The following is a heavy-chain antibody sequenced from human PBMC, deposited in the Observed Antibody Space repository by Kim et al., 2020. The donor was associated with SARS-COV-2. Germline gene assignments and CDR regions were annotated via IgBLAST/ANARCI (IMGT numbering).Heavy chain of an antibody. V-gene: IGHV3-23*01. D-gene: IGHD3-10*01. J-gene: IGHJ4*02. CDR3: AKDVLYVPGRGYFDS. Sequence: DSVRGRFTISRDNSKKTLFLQMDSLRVEDTAVYYCAKDVLYVPGRGYFDSWGQGVLVTVSS.